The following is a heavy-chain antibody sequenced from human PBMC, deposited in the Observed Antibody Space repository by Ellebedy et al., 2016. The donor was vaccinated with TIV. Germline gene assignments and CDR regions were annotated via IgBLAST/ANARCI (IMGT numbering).Heavy chain of an antibody. D-gene: IGHD3-3*01. CDR3: ARGPATIFGVVKPLDY. J-gene: IGHJ4*02. V-gene: IGHV3-7*01. CDR2: IKQDGSEK. Sequence: GESLKISCAASGFTFSSYWMSWARQAPGKGLEWVANIKQDGSEKYYVDSVKGRFTISRDNAKNSLYLQMNSLRAEDTAVYFCARGPATIFGVVKPLDYWGQGTLVTVSS. CDR1: GFTFSSYW.